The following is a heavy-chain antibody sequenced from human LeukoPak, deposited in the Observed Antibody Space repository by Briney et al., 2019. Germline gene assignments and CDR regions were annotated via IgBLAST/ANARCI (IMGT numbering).Heavy chain of an antibody. Sequence: SSETLSLTCTVSGGSISSSSYYWGWIRQPPGKGLEWIGSIYYSGSTYYNPSLKSRVTISVDTSKNQFSLKLSSVTAADTAVYYCARVAGWAIFGVVIPWGQGTLVTVSS. D-gene: IGHD3-3*01. CDR3: ARVAGWAIFGVVIP. CDR2: IYYSGST. J-gene: IGHJ5*02. CDR1: GGSISSSSYY. V-gene: IGHV4-39*07.